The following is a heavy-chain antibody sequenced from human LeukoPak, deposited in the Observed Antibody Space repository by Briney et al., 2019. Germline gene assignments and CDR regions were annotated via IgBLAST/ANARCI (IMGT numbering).Heavy chain of an antibody. V-gene: IGHV3-21*05. CDR3: ARDPHRYCSSTSCPSGVDY. CDR2: ISSSSSYI. J-gene: IGHJ4*02. Sequence: GGSLRLSCAASGFTFSSYSMNWVRQAPGKGLEWVSYISSSSSYIYYADSVKGRFTISRDNAKNSLYLQMNSLRAEDTAVYYCARDPHRYCSSTSCPSGVDYWGQGTLVTVSS. D-gene: IGHD2-2*01. CDR1: GFTFSSYS.